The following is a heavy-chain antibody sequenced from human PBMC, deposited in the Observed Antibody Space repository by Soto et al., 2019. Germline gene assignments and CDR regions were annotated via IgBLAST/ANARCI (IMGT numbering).Heavy chain of an antibody. V-gene: IGHV3-74*01. CDR2: INGDGGTI. CDR3: TRGGNYYFDY. D-gene: IGHD1-7*01. J-gene: IGHJ4*02. CDR1: GFTFSTSG. Sequence: EVQLVEAGGGLVQPGGSLRLSCAASGFTFSTSGIHWVRQAPGKGLVWVSRINGDGGTINYADSVKGRFTISRDNAKNTVYLQMNSLSADDTAVYYCTRGGNYYFDYWGQGTLVTVSS.